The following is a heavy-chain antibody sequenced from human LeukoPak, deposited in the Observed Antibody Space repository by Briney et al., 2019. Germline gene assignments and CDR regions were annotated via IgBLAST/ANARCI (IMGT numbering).Heavy chain of an antibody. CDR2: IRTIFGTA. Sequence: ASVKVSCKGTGCSFSIYAISWVREAPAQGLEWMGGIRTIFGTANYAQKFQGRVTITTDESTSTAYVELSSLRSEDTAVYYCARGSGRWLHPRWDWFDPWGQGTLVTVSS. CDR3: ARGSGRWLHPRWDWFDP. D-gene: IGHD5-24*01. J-gene: IGHJ5*02. V-gene: IGHV1-69*05. CDR1: GCSFSIYA.